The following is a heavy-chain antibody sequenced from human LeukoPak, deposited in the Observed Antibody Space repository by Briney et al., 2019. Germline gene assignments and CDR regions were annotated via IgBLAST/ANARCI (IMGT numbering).Heavy chain of an antibody. D-gene: IGHD3-9*01. CDR2: IYYSGST. Sequence: SETLSLTCTVSGGSISSYYWSWIRQPPGKGLEWIGYIYYSGSTNYNPSLKSRVTISVDTSKNQFSLKLSSVTAADTAVYYCAREEGLRYFDGWGQGTLVTVSS. V-gene: IGHV4-59*01. CDR1: GGSISSYY. CDR3: AREEGLRYFDG. J-gene: IGHJ4*02.